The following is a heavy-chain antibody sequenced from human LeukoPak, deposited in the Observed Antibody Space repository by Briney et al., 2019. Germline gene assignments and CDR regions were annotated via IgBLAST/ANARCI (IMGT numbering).Heavy chain of an antibody. D-gene: IGHD2-21*02. Sequence: GGSLRLSCAASGFIFSSYWIHWVRQAPGKGLEWVSVIYSGGSTYYADSVKGRFTISRDNSKNTLYLQMNSLRAEDTAVYYCARDLVVVTGISDYWGQGTLVTVSS. CDR2: IYSGGST. V-gene: IGHV3-66*01. CDR3: ARDLVVVTGISDY. J-gene: IGHJ4*02. CDR1: GFIFSSYW.